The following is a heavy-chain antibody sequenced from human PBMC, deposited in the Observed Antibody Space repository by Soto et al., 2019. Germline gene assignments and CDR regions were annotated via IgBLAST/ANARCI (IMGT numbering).Heavy chain of an antibody. J-gene: IGHJ4*02. CDR2: ISYDGSNK. Sequence: HVQLVEAGGGGVQPGSSLRLSCAASGFTFSSYGMHWVRQAPGKGLVWVALISYDGSNKYYADSVQVRFTISRDNSNNTLYLQMNSLSTGDTAVYYCGKDLATIFGGDYWGQGTQVTVSP. CDR1: GFTFSSYG. V-gene: IGHV3-30*18. D-gene: IGHD3-3*01. CDR3: GKDLATIFGGDY.